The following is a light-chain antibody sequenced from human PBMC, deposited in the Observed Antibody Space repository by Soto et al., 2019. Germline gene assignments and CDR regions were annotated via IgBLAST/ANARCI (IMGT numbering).Light chain of an antibody. CDR1: QTISTY. J-gene: IGKJ5*01. V-gene: IGKV1-39*01. CDR3: QQTYNIPIT. CDR2: AAS. Sequence: DVQMTQSPSALPASVGDRVTITCRASQTISTYLNWYQQGPGKAPKLLIHAASNLQGGVPLRFSGDGSGTDFTLTISSLQAEDFATYYCQQTYNIPITFGQGTRLEIK.